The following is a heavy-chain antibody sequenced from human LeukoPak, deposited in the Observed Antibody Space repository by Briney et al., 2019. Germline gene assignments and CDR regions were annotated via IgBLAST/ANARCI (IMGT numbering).Heavy chain of an antibody. D-gene: IGHD1-14*01. Sequence: PGGSLRLSCAASGFTFSTSWMHWVRQAPGKGLEWVSRINSDGSSANYADSVKGRFTISRDNAKNTLYLQMNSLRAEDTAVYYCAGIRQYFDYWGQGTLVTVSS. CDR1: GFTFSTSW. CDR3: AGIRQYFDY. V-gene: IGHV3-74*01. J-gene: IGHJ4*02. CDR2: INSDGSSA.